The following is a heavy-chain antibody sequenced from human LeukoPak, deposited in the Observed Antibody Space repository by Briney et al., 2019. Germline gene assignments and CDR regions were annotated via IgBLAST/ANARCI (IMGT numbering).Heavy chain of an antibody. J-gene: IGHJ4*02. CDR2: ISSSCDNT. D-gene: IGHD3-10*01. CDR1: GFTFNSYG. CDR3: AKERGIAKPFDY. Sequence: GGSLRLSCAASGFTFNSYGIAWVRQAPGKGLDWVSAISSSCDNTYYADSVKGRFTISRDHYKNTLYLQMNRLRDEDTAVYYCAKERGIAKPFDYWGQGALVTVAS. V-gene: IGHV3-23*01.